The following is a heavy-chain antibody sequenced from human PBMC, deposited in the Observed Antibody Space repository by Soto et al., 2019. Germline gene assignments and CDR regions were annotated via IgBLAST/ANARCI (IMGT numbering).Heavy chain of an antibody. CDR2: INPKSGGT. V-gene: IGHV1-2*02. CDR1: GYTFTGYY. Sequence: QVQLLQSGAEVKKPGSSVKVSCKASGYTFTGYYRHWVRQAPGQGLKWMGWINPKSGGTNYAQKIQARVTMTRDTSINSAYMELSRLRSDDTAVYSCARESSISGRERSFGEFRHGMDVWGQGTTVTVSS. CDR3: ARESSISGRERSFGEFRHGMDV. J-gene: IGHJ6*02. D-gene: IGHD3-10*01.